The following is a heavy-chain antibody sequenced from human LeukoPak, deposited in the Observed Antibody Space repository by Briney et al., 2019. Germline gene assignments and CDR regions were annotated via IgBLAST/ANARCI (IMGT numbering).Heavy chain of an antibody. Sequence: SETLSLTCTVSRASISPYYWSWIRQPAGKGLEWIGHIYTSGSANYNPSLKSRVTMSLDTSKNQFSLKLNSVTAADTAVYYCAKEGMIRGVIDYWGQGALVTVSS. CDR3: AKEGMIRGVIDY. J-gene: IGHJ4*02. V-gene: IGHV4-4*07. D-gene: IGHD3-10*01. CDR2: IYTSGSA. CDR1: RASISPYY.